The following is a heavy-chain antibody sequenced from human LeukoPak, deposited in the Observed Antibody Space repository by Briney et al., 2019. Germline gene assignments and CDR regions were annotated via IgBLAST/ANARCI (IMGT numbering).Heavy chain of an antibody. CDR1: GFTFSSYSMN. Sequence: KTEGSLRLSCAASGFTFSSYSMNWVRQPPGKGLEWIGSIYYSGSTYYNPSLKSRVTISVDTSKNQFSLKLSSVTAADTAVYYCASMMVDGMDVWGQGTTVTVSS. CDR2: IYYSGST. V-gene: IGHV4-39*01. CDR3: ASMMVDGMDV. D-gene: IGHD2-15*01. J-gene: IGHJ6*02.